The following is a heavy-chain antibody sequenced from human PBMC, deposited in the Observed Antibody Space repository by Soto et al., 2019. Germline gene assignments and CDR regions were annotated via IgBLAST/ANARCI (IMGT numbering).Heavy chain of an antibody. CDR1: GFTFSTYA. D-gene: IGHD2-15*01. Sequence: GSLRLSCAASGFTFSTYAMHWVRQAPGQGLEWVGLIWYDGSNKYYADSVKGRFTLSRDNSKNTLYLQMNSLRAEDTAIYYCARKESATFDYWGQGTLVTVSS. CDR2: IWYDGSNK. V-gene: IGHV3-33*01. CDR3: ARKESATFDY. J-gene: IGHJ4*02.